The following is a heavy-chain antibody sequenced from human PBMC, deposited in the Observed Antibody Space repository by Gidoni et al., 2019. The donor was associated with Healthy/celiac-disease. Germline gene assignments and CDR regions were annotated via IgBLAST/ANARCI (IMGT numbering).Heavy chain of an antibody. Sequence: EVQLVESGGGLVQPGGSLRLSCAASGFTFSSYDMHWVRQATGKGLEWVSAIGTAGDTYYPGSVKGRFTISRENAKNSLYLQMNSLRAGDTAVYYCARRLRDGYKSGGYYYYYGMDVWGQGTTVTVSS. V-gene: IGHV3-13*01. CDR3: ARRLRDGYKSGGYYYYYGMDV. CDR1: GFTFSSYD. CDR2: IGTAGDT. J-gene: IGHJ6*02. D-gene: IGHD5-12*01.